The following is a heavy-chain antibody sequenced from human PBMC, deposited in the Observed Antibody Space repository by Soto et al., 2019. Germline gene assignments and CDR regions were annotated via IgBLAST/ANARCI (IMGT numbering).Heavy chain of an antibody. J-gene: IGHJ4*02. CDR3: ARGRQTEKFDY. Sequence: QVQLVQSGAEVKKPGASVKVSCKASGYTFTSYYMHWVRQAPGQGLEWMGIINPSGGSTNYAQKFQGRVTMARDTSPSTVYMEVSSLRSEDTAVYFCARGRQTEKFDYWGQGTLVIVSS. V-gene: IGHV1-46*01. CDR1: GYTFTSYY. CDR2: INPSGGST.